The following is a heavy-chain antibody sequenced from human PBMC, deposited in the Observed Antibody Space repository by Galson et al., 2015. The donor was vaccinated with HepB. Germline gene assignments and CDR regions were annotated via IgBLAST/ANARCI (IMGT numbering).Heavy chain of an antibody. V-gene: IGHV3-30*04. Sequence: SLRLSCAASGFTFSSYAMHWVRQAPGKGLEWVAVISYDGSNKYYADSVKGRFTISRDNSKNTLYLQMNSLRAEDTAVYYCAREIPQYSYGSGPLDYWGQGTLVTVSS. CDR3: AREIPQYSYGSGPLDY. CDR1: GFTFSSYA. D-gene: IGHD5-18*01. CDR2: ISYDGSNK. J-gene: IGHJ4*02.